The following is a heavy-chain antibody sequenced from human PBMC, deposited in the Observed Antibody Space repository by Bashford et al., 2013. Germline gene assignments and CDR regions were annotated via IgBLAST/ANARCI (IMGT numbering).Heavy chain of an antibody. V-gene: IGHV1-18*01. J-gene: IGHJ6*03. CDR3: ARVSHYYMDV. Sequence: ASVKVSCKASGTPLPGYGTQLGAXAPGQGLSDGWISAYMVTQLCTEAQGRVTMTTDTSTSTAYMELRSLRSDDTAVYYCARVSHYYMDVWGKGTTVTVSS. CDR1: GTPLPGYG. CDR2: ISAYMVT.